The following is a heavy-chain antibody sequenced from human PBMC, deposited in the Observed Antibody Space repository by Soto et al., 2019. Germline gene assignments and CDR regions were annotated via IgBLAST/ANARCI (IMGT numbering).Heavy chain of an antibody. Sequence: SETPSLTCTVSGYSISSGYYWGWIRQPPGRGPEWIASIYDSGSTYYNLSLKSRVTISLDTSKSQFSLKLSSVAAADTAMYYCAMRASGEPPYYFDSWGQGTLVTVSS. J-gene: IGHJ4*02. CDR1: GYSISSGYY. CDR3: AMRASGEPPYYFDS. CDR2: IYDSGST. D-gene: IGHD7-27*01. V-gene: IGHV4-38-2*02.